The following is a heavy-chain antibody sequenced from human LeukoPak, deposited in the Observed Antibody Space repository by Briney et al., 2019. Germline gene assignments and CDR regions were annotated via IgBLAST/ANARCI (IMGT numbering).Heavy chain of an antibody. CDR3: ARGSSGYYYEYYFDY. J-gene: IGHJ4*02. CDR1: GGSISSGSYY. CDR2: IYTSGST. D-gene: IGHD3-22*01. V-gene: IGHV4-61*02. Sequence: SQTLSLTCTVSGGSISSGSYYWSWIRQPGGKGLEWIGRIYTSGSTNYNPSLKSRVTISVDTSKNQFSLKLSSVTAADTAVYYCARGSSGYYYEYYFDYWGQGTLVTVSS.